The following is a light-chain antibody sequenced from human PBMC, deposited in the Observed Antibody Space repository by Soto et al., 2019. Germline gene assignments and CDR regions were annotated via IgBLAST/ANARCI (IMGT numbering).Light chain of an antibody. CDR2: SDN. CDR1: TSNIGSDT. J-gene: IGLJ3*02. CDR3: AAWDDSLEGPV. Sequence: QSALTQPPSASGTPGQKVTISCSGSTSNIGSDTVSWYQQLPGTAPKLLIYSDNQRPSGVPDRFSGSKSGTSASLAISGLQSEDEADYYCAAWDDSLEGPVFGGGTKLTVL. V-gene: IGLV1-44*01.